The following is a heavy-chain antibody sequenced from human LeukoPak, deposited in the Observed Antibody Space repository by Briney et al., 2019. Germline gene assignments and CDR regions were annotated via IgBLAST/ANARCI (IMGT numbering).Heavy chain of an antibody. CDR2: IKSKSDGGTT. V-gene: IGHV3-15*01. CDR3: TTDLLDY. Sequence: GGSLRLSCAASGFTVSTAGFTFNNAWMSWVLQARGKGLEWVGRIKSKSDGGTTDYGAPVKGRFTFSRDDSKNTVYLQMNSLKTEDTAVYYCTTDLLDYWGQGTLVTVSS. J-gene: IGHJ4*02. CDR1: GFTVSTAGFTFNNAW.